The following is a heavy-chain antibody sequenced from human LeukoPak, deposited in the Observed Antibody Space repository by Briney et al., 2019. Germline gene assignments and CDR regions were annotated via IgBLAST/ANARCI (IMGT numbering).Heavy chain of an antibody. V-gene: IGHV3-7*01. J-gene: IGHJ6*02. CDR3: ARDGVWLLRNYYYYGMDV. CDR2: IKQDGSEK. D-gene: IGHD2-21*01. CDR1: GFTFSSYW. Sequence: GGSLRLSCAASGFTFSSYWMSWVRQAPGKGLEWVANIKQDGSEKYYVDSVKGRFTISRDNAKNSLYLQMNSLRAEDTAVYYCARDGVWLLRNYYYYGMDVWGQGTTVTVSS.